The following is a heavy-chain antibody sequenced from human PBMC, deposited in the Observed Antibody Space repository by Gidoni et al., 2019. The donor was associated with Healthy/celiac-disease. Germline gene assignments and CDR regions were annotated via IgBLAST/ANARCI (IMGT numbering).Heavy chain of an antibody. CDR3: AKDRPLLWFGELPDY. J-gene: IGHJ4*02. Sequence: QVQLVESGGGVVQPGRSLRLPCAASGFTFSSYGMHWVRQAPGKGLEWVAVISYDGSNKYYADSVKGRFTISRDNSKNTLYLQMNSLRAEDTAVYYCAKDRPLLWFGELPDYWGQGTLVTVSS. CDR1: GFTFSSYG. V-gene: IGHV3-30*18. CDR2: ISYDGSNK. D-gene: IGHD3-10*01.